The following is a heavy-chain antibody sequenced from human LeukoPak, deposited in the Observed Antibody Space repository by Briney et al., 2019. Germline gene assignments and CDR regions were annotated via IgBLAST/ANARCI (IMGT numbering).Heavy chain of an antibody. D-gene: IGHD3-22*01. V-gene: IGHV1-18*01. CDR1: GYTFTSYG. J-gene: IGHJ4*02. CDR3: ATGGYYDSSGYPFDY. CDR2: ISAYNGNT. Sequence: ASVKVSCKASGYTFTSYGISWVRQAPGQGLEWMGWISAYNGNTNYAQKLQGRVTMTTDTSTSTAYMELRSLRSDDTAVYYCATGGYYDSSGYPFDYWGQGTLVTVSS.